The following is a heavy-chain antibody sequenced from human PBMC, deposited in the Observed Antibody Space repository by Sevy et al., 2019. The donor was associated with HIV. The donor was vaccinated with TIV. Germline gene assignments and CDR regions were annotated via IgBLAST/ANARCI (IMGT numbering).Heavy chain of an antibody. Sequence: GGSLRLSCAASGFSFSGYVMNWVRQAPGKGLEWVSSISGRDSSTYYADSVRGRFIISRDNAKNSLYLQMNSLRGEDTALYYCARDCNSATCLWGLDVWGQGTTVTVS. CDR2: ISGRDSST. CDR1: GFSFSGYV. J-gene: IGHJ6*02. CDR3: ARDCNSATCLWGLDV. V-gene: IGHV3-23*01. D-gene: IGHD1-26*01.